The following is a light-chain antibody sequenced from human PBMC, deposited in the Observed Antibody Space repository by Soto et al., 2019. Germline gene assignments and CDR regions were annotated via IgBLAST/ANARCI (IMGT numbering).Light chain of an antibody. V-gene: IGLV2-14*03. CDR2: EVS. CDR3: SSYTSSSTWL. Sequence: QSALTQPASVSGSPGQSITISCTGTSSDVGAYNYVSWYQQHPGKAPKLMIYEVSNRPSGVSNRFSGSKSANTASLPISGRQAGDEADYYCSSYTSSSTWLFGGGTKLTVL. J-gene: IGLJ3*02. CDR1: SSDVGAYNY.